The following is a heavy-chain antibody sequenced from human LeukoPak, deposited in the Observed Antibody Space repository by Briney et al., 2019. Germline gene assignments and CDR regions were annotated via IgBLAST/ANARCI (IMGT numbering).Heavy chain of an antibody. J-gene: IGHJ5*02. V-gene: IGHV3-48*01. D-gene: IGHD5-18*01. Sequence: GGSLRLSCAASGFAFSSYSMNWVRQAPGKGLEWVSYISSSNSTIYYADSVKGRFTISRDNSKNTLFLQMNSLRADDTAIYYCAKDTAHTSMGLNWIDPWGQGTLVTVSS. CDR3: AKDTAHTSMGLNWIDP. CDR1: GFAFSSYS. CDR2: ISSSNSTI.